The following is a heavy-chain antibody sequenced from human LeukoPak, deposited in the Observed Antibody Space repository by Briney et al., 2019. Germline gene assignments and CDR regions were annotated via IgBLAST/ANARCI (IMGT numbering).Heavy chain of an antibody. D-gene: IGHD4-23*01. Sequence: ASVKVSCKASGYTFTSYDINWVRQATGQGLEWMGWMNPNSGNTGYAQKFQGRVTMTRNTSISTAYMELSSLRSEDTAVYYCARGRRVVTRIYYYYYYMDVWGKGTTVTVSS. CDR3: ARGRRVVTRIYYYYYYMDV. CDR1: GYTFTSYD. J-gene: IGHJ6*03. V-gene: IGHV1-8*01. CDR2: MNPNSGNT.